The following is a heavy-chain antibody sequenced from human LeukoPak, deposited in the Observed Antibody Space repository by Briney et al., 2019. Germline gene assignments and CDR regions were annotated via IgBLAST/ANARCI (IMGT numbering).Heavy chain of an antibody. CDR3: AKSDYYDSSGYYYGSDY. CDR2: ICGSGGST. D-gene: IGHD3-22*01. V-gene: IGHV3-23*01. CDR1: GFTFSSYA. Sequence: PGGSLRLSRAASGFTFSSYAMTWVRQAPGKGLEWVSGICGSGGSTYYADSVKGRFTISRDNSKNTLYVQMNSLRAEDTAVYYCAKSDYYDSSGYYYGSDYWGQGTLVTVSS. J-gene: IGHJ4*02.